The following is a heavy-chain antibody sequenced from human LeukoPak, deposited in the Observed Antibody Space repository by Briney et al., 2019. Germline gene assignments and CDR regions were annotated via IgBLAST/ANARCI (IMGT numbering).Heavy chain of an antibody. CDR2: ISSSSSYI. D-gene: IGHD6-19*01. CDR3: ARDHAVADLFDY. J-gene: IGHJ4*02. V-gene: IGHV3-21*01. CDR1: GFTFSSYS. Sequence: GGSLRLSCAASGFTFSSYSMNWVRQAPGKGLEWVSSISSSSSYIYYADSVKGRFTISRDNAKNSLYLQMNSLRAEDTAVYYCARDHAVADLFDYWGQGSLVTVSS.